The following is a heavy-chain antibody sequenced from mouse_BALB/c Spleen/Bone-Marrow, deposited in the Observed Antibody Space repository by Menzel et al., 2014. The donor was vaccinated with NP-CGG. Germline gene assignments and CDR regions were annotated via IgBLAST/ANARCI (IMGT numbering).Heavy chain of an antibody. CDR2: IYPGDGET. D-gene: IGHD2-10*02. J-gene: IGHJ2*01. CDR1: GYPFSSYW. CDR3: ARKYGDY. Sequence: VMLVESGAELVRPGSSVKISCKASGYPFSSYWMSWVKQRPGQGLEWIGQIYPGDGETYYNGKFKGNATLTADKSSSTAYMQLISLTSEDSAVYFCARKYGDYWGQGTTLTVSS. V-gene: IGHV1-80*01.